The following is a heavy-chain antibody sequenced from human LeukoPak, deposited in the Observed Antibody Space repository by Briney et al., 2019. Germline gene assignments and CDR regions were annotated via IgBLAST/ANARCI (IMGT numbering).Heavy chain of an antibody. CDR2: IHQNGGTE. V-gene: IGHV3-7*03. D-gene: IGHD6-13*01. J-gene: IGHJ4*02. Sequence: GGSLRLSCAASGFTFSNAWMNWVRQAPGEGLEWVACIHQNGGTEYYVDSVKGRFAISRDNSKNSLHLQMSSLTVEDTAVYYCARDLSSRDAFWGQGTLVIVSS. CDR1: GFTFSNAW. CDR3: ARDLSSRDAF.